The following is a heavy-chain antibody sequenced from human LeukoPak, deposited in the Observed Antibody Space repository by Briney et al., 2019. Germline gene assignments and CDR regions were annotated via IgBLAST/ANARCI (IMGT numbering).Heavy chain of an antibody. V-gene: IGHV3-23*01. D-gene: IGHD1-26*01. CDR3: AKDQAGAILYFDY. CDR2: ISGSGGTT. Sequence: GGTLRLSCAASGFAFINYGMSWVRQAPGKGLEWVSAISGSGGTTYYADSVKGRFTISRDNSKNTLYLQMSSLRAEDTALYYCAKDQAGAILYFDYWGQGTLVSASS. J-gene: IGHJ4*02. CDR1: GFAFINYG.